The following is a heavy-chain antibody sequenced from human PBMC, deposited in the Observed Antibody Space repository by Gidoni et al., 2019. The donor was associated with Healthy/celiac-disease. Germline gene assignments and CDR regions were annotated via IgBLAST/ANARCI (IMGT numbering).Heavy chain of an antibody. CDR2: IYSGGST. D-gene: IGHD6-13*01. Sequence: VETGGGLIQPGGSLRLSCAASGFTVSSNYMSWVRQAPGKGLEWVSVIYSGGSTYYADSVKGRFTISRDNSKNTLYLQMNSLRAEDTTVYYCARINRIAAAVDYWGQGTLVTVSS. CDR3: ARINRIAAAVDY. V-gene: IGHV3-53*02. J-gene: IGHJ4*02. CDR1: GFTVSSNY.